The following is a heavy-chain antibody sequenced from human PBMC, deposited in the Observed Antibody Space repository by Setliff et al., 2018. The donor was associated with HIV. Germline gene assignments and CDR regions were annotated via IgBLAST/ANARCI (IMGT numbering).Heavy chain of an antibody. CDR2: ISTYTGNT. J-gene: IGHJ3*01. V-gene: IGHV1-18*01. D-gene: IGHD3-16*01. CDR1: GYTFIAYG. CDR3: ARDDGGYNYAEALDV. Sequence: ASVKVSCKASGYTFIAYGISWVRRAPGQGLAWMGWISTYTGNTNYAQEFQGRVSLTIDTSASTAYMELRSPRSDDTAVYYCARDDGGYNYAEALDVWGQGTMVTVSS.